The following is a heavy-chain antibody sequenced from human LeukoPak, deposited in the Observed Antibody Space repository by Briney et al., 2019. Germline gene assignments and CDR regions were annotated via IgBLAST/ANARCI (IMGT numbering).Heavy chain of an antibody. V-gene: IGHV4-39*07. Sequence: SETLSLTCTVSGGSISSSSYYWGWLRQPPGTGLEWIGEINHSGSTNYNPSLRSRVTISVDTSKNQFSLKLSSVTAAATAVYYCARGRLGYCRSTSWYFWGNWFDPWGQGTLVTVSS. CDR3: ARGRLGYCRSTSWYFWGNWFDP. CDR2: INHSGST. D-gene: IGHD2-2*01. J-gene: IGHJ5*02. CDR1: GGSISSSSYY.